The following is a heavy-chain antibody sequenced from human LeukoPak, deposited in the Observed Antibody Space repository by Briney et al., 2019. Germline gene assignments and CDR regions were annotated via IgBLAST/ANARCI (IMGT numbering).Heavy chain of an antibody. CDR2: ISGSGGST. CDR3: ARGGQNFDFWRFDY. CDR1: GFTFNDHA. D-gene: IGHD3-3*01. J-gene: IGHJ4*02. V-gene: IGHV3-23*01. Sequence: GGSLRLSCAGPGFTFNDHAMSWVRQAPGKGLEWVSSISGSGGSTYYADYVKGRSTISRDNSKNVVYFEMHSLRGEDTAVYFCARGGQNFDFWRFDYWGQGTLVVVSS.